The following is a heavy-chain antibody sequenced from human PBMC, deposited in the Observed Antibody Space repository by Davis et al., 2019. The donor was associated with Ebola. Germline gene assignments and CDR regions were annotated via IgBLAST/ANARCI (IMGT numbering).Heavy chain of an antibody. Sequence: GGSLRLSCAASGFTFSSSWMTWVRQAPEKGLEWVATIKTDGSAKYYVDSVKGRFTISRDNAKNSLFLQLNSLRAEDTAVYYCARHWDEGDDWGQGTLVTVSS. V-gene: IGHV3-7*01. CDR3: ARHWDEGDD. D-gene: IGHD1-26*01. J-gene: IGHJ4*02. CDR1: GFTFSSSW. CDR2: IKTDGSAK.